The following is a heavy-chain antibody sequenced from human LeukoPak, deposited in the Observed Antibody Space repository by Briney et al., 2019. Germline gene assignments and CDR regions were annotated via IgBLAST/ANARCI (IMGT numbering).Heavy chain of an antibody. J-gene: IGHJ4*02. CDR3: ARDRNNWNDVDY. CDR1: GFTFSSYW. Sequence: PGGSLRLSCAASGFTFSSYWMSWVRQAPGKGLEWVANIKQDGSEKYYVDSVEGRFTISRDNAKNSLYLQMNSPRAEDTAVYYCARDRNNWNDVDYWGQGTLVTVSS. V-gene: IGHV3-7*01. CDR2: IKQDGSEK. D-gene: IGHD1-1*01.